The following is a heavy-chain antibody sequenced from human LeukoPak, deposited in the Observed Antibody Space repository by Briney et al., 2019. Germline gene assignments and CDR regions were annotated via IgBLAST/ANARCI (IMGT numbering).Heavy chain of an antibody. D-gene: IGHD3-10*01. J-gene: IGHJ5*02. CDR3: ARRLRFGEFDP. CDR2: IYYSGTT. V-gene: IGHV4-39*01. CDR1: GGSISSSSYY. Sequence: SETLSLTCTVSGGSISSSSYYWGWIRQPPGRGLEWIGNIYYSGTTYYNPSLKSRVTISADTSKNQFSLKLSSVTAADTAVYFCARRLRFGEFDPWGQGTLVTVSS.